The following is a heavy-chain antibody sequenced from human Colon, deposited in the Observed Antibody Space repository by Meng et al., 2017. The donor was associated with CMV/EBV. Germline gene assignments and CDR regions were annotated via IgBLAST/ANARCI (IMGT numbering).Heavy chain of an antibody. CDR1: GYIFTHNY. Sequence: VSCTASGYIFTHNYIHWVRQAPGQRLEWMGWINTANGDTKYSQNLQATVTLTRDTSASTAYMELSSLRSEDTAVYYCARGQGTSWFDYWGQGTLVTVSS. V-gene: IGHV1-3*04. CDR2: INTANGDT. CDR3: ARGQGTSWFDY. D-gene: IGHD2-2*01. J-gene: IGHJ5*01.